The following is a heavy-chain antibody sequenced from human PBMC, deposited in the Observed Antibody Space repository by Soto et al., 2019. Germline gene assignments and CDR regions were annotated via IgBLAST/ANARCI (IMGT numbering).Heavy chain of an antibody. J-gene: IGHJ4*02. V-gene: IGHV1-69*01. Sequence: SVKVSCKASAGSFISYAIIWVRQAPGQGLEWMGGIIPIFGTANYAQKFQGRVTITADESTSTAYMELSSLRSEDTAAYYCARVEPEVGATTGPFEYWGQGTLVTVSS. CDR3: ARVEPEVGATTGPFEY. CDR1: AGSFISYA. CDR2: IIPIFGTA. D-gene: IGHD1-26*01.